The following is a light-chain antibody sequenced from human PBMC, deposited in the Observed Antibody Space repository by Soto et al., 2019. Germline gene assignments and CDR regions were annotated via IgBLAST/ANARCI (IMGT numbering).Light chain of an antibody. V-gene: IGLV1-44*01. CDR3: AAWDDSLNGHWV. Sequence: SVLTQPPSASGTPGQRVTISCSGSSSNIGSNTVNWYQQLPGTAPKLLIYSNNQRPSGVPDRFSGSKSGTSASLAISGLQSEDEADYYCAAWDDSLNGHWVFGGGTKVTVL. CDR1: SSNIGSNT. J-gene: IGLJ3*02. CDR2: SNN.